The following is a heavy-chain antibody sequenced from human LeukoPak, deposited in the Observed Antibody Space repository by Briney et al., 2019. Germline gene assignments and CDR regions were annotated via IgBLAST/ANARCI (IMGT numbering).Heavy chain of an antibody. CDR2: INKDGSEK. CDR1: GFTFSNYY. J-gene: IGHJ4*02. CDR3: ARDKVTY. Sequence: GGSLRLSCAASGFTFSNYYMSWVRQAPGKGLEWVAHINKDGSEKYYVDSVKGRFTISRDNAKNSLHLQMNSLRVEDTAVYYCARDKVTYWGRGTLVTVSS. V-gene: IGHV3-7*01.